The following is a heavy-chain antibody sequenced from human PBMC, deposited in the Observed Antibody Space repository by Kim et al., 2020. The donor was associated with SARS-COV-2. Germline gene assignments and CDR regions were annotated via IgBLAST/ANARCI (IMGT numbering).Heavy chain of an antibody. V-gene: IGHV4-34*01. CDR2: INHSGST. CDR3: ASLSNGFDY. D-gene: IGHD4-4*01. J-gene: IGHJ4*02. CDR1: GGSFSGYY. Sequence: SETLSLTCAVYGGSFSGYYWSWIRQPPGKGLEWIGEINHSGSTNYNPSLKSRVTISVDTSKNQFSLKLSSVTAADTAVYYCASLSNGFDYWGQGTLVTVSS.